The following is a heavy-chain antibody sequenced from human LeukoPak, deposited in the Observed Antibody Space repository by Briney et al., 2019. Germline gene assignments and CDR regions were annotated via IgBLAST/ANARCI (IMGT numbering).Heavy chain of an antibody. J-gene: IGHJ5*02. V-gene: IGHV4-39*07. D-gene: IGHD4-17*01. Sequence: SETLSLTCTVSGGSISSSSYYWGWVRQPPGRGLEWIGSIYYSVSTYYNPSLTSRFTISVDTSKNQFSLKLSSVTAADTAVYYCARYGVGWFDPWAREPWSPSPQ. CDR2: IYYSVST. CDR1: GGSISSSSYY. CDR3: ARYGVGWFDP.